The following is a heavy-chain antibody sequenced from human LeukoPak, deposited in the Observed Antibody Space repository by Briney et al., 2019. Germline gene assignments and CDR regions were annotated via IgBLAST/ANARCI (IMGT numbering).Heavy chain of an antibody. Sequence: PGGSPRLSCAASGFTFSSYAMRWVRQAPGKGLEWVSAISGSGGSKYYADSVKGRFTISRDNAKNSLYLQMNSLRAEDTAIYYCAREDDWNYEDYWGQGTLVTVSS. D-gene: IGHD1-7*01. CDR1: GFTFSSYA. J-gene: IGHJ4*02. CDR2: ISGSGGSK. CDR3: AREDDWNYEDY. V-gene: IGHV3-23*01.